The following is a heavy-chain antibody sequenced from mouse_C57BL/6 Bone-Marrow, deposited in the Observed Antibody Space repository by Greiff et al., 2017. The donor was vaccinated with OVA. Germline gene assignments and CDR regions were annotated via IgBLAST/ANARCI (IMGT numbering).Heavy chain of an antibody. CDR2: IYPGSGNT. D-gene: IGHD1-1*01. CDR1: GYTFTSYG. Sequence: VHLVESGAELARPGASVKLSCKASGYTFTSYGISWVKQRTGQGLEWIGEIYPGSGNTYYNEKFKGKATLTADKSSSTAYMELRSLTSEDSAVYFCARCNYYGYWGQGTTLTVSS. CDR3: ARCNYYGY. J-gene: IGHJ2*01. V-gene: IGHV1-81*01.